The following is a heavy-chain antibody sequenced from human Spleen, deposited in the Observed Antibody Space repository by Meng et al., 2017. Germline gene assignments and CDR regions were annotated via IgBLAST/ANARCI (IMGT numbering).Heavy chain of an antibody. CDR3: ASEYYYDSSGYYGGDAFDI. CDR1: GGSISSYY. CDR2: IYTSGST. V-gene: IGHV4-4*07. J-gene: IGHJ3*02. D-gene: IGHD3-22*01. Sequence: SETLSLTCTVSGGSISSYYWSWIRQPAGKGLEWIGRIYTSGSTNYNPSLKSRVTMSVDTSKNQFSLKLSSVTAADTAVYYCASEYYYDSSGYYGGDAFDIWGQGTMVTVSS.